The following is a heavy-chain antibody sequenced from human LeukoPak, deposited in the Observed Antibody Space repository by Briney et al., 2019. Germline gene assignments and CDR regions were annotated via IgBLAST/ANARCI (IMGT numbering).Heavy chain of an antibody. D-gene: IGHD2-2*01. CDR1: GGSISSGTW. J-gene: IGHJ5*02. V-gene: IGHV4-4*02. CDR2: INHSGST. CDR3: ASRYCSSTSCHWFDP. Sequence: SETLSLTCAVSGGSISSGTWWSWVRQPPGKGLEWIGEINHSGSTNYNPSLKSRVTISVDTSKNQFSLKLSSVTAADTAVYYCASRYCSSTSCHWFDPWGQGTLVTVSS.